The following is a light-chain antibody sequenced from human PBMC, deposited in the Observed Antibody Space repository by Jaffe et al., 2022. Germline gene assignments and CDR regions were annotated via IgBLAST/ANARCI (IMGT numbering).Light chain of an antibody. V-gene: IGLV3-1*01. J-gene: IGLJ2*01. CDR2: QDN. Sequence: SYELTQPPSVSVSPGQTASITCSGDKLGDKYASWYQQRPGQSPVLVIYQDNKRPSGIPDRFSGSNSGNTATLTVSGTQAIDEADYYCQAWDSTSSVVFGGGTKLTVL. CDR1: KLGDKY. CDR3: QAWDSTSSVV.